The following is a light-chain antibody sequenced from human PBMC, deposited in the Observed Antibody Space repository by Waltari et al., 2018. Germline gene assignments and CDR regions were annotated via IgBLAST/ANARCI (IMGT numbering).Light chain of an antibody. Sequence: QSALTQPASVSGSPGQSITISCTGTSSDVGSYDSFSWYQQHTGKAPKVMIYDVSNPTSGVSNRFYGSQSDNTASLTISGLQAEDEADYYCSSHTSNNVVVFGGGTKLTVL. V-gene: IGLV2-14*01. CDR1: SSDVGSYDS. J-gene: IGLJ2*01. CDR3: SSHTSNNVVV. CDR2: DVS.